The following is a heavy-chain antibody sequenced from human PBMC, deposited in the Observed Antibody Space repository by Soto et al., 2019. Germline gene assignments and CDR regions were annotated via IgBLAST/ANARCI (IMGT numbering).Heavy chain of an antibody. V-gene: IGHV3-21*01. Sequence: GGSLRLSCAASGFTFSSYSMNWVRQAPGKGLEWVSSISSSSSYIYYADSVKGRFTISRDNAKNSLYLQMNSLRAEDTAVYYCARAADRQLVQTDWFDPWGQGTLVTVSS. CDR2: ISSSSSYI. J-gene: IGHJ5*02. CDR3: ARAADRQLVQTDWFDP. D-gene: IGHD6-13*01. CDR1: GFTFSSYS.